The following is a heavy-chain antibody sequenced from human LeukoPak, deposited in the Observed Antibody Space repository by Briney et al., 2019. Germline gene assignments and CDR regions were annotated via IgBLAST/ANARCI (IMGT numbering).Heavy chain of an antibody. CDR2: INAGNGNT. D-gene: IGHD2-15*01. V-gene: IGHV1-3*01. CDR1: GYTFTSYA. Sequence: ASVKVSCTASGYTFTSYAMHWVRQAPGQRLEWMGWINAGNGNTKYSQKFQGRVTITRDTSASTAYMELGSLRSEDTAVYYCARGYAGDIGYYYGMDVWGKGTTVTVSS. CDR3: ARGYAGDIGYYYGMDV. J-gene: IGHJ6*04.